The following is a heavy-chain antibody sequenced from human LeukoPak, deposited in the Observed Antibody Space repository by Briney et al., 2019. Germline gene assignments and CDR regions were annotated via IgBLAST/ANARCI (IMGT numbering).Heavy chain of an antibody. CDR2: INPNSGGT. CDR1: GYTFSGYY. D-gene: IGHD3-16*01. Sequence: ASVAGSCKASGYTFSGYYMHWVRQAPGQGLEWMGWINPNSGGTTYVKKLQGSVKMTRDTSISPAYMELSRLRSDDTAVYYCASGSLASYFDHWGQGTLVTVSS. J-gene: IGHJ4*02. V-gene: IGHV1-2*02. CDR3: ASGSLASYFDH.